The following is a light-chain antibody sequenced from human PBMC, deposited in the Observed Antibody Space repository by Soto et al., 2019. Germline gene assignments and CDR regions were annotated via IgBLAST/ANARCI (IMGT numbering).Light chain of an antibody. J-gene: IGLJ1*01. V-gene: IGLV2-14*01. CDR3: SSYTSTSSVYV. Sequence: QSALTQPASVSGSPGQSITISCTGASSDVGGYNYVSWYQHHPGKAPKLMIYEVTTRPSGVSSRFSGSKSGNTASLTISGLQAEDEADYYCSSYTSTSSVYVFGTGNKVTVL. CDR1: SSDVGGYNY. CDR2: EVT.